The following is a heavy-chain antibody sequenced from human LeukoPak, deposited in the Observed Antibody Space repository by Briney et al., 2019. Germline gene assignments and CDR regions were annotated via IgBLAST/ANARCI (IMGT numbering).Heavy chain of an antibody. Sequence: GGSLRLSCAASGFTVSSNYMSWVRQAPGKGLEWVSVIYSGGSTYYADSVKGRFTISRDSSKNTLYLQMNSLRAEDTAVYYCARGVQNYDFWSGYFRFDYWGQGTLVTVSS. J-gene: IGHJ4*02. CDR1: GFTVSSNY. V-gene: IGHV3-66*02. CDR2: IYSGGST. D-gene: IGHD3-3*01. CDR3: ARGVQNYDFWSGYFRFDY.